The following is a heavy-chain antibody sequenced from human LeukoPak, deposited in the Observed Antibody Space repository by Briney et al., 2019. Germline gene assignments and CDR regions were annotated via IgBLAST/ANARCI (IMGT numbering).Heavy chain of an antibody. CDR2: INQDESEK. V-gene: IGHV3-7*01. Sequence: PGGSLRLSCAASGMTFSNYWMSWVRQAPGKGLEWVAHINQDESEKYYLDSVRGRFTISRDNAKNSLYLQMHSLFRACSGTKYDSWGPGTLVTVSS. CDR3: S. J-gene: IGHJ4*02. CDR1: GMTFSNYW. D-gene: IGHD1-1*01.